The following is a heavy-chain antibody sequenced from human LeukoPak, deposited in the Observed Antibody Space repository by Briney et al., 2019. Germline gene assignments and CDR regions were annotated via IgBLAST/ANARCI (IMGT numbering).Heavy chain of an antibody. V-gene: IGHV3-21*01. Sequence: GGSLRLSCAASGFTLSGYSMNWVRQAPGKGLEWVSSISSSSSYIYYADSVKGRFTISRDNAKNSLYLQMNSLRAEDTAVYYCVREKEVGENYYYYYYMDVWGKGTTVTVSS. CDR2: ISSSSSYI. J-gene: IGHJ6*03. CDR1: GFTLSGYS. CDR3: VREKEVGENYYYYYYMDV. D-gene: IGHD2-2*01.